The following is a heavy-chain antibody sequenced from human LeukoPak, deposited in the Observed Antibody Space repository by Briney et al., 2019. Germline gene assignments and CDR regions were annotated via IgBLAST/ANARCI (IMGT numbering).Heavy chain of an antibody. J-gene: IGHJ4*02. CDR2: TYLGDSDT. Sequence: GESLKISCKGSGYRFSTYWIGWVRQMPGKGLEWMGITYLGDSDTRYSPSFQGQVTISADKSITTAYLQWSSLKASDTAMYYCARGTYNWNIIDYWGQGTLVTVSS. CDR3: ARGTYNWNIIDY. D-gene: IGHD1/OR15-1a*01. V-gene: IGHV5-51*01. CDR1: GYRFSTYW.